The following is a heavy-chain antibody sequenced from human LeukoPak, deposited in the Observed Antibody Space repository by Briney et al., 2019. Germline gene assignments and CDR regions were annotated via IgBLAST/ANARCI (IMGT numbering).Heavy chain of an antibody. CDR1: EFTFVRYA. D-gene: IGHD6-13*01. V-gene: IGHV3-48*04. J-gene: IGHJ6*03. CDR3: VRDPSYGSSWYYYMDV. CDR2: ISSSSFKI. Sequence: QPGGSLRLSCAASEFTFVRYAMNWVRQAPGKGLEWVSYISSSSFKIGYADSVKGRFTISRDNSKNSLYLQMDSLRVEDTAAYYCVRDPSYGSSWYYYMDVWGKGTTVTVSS.